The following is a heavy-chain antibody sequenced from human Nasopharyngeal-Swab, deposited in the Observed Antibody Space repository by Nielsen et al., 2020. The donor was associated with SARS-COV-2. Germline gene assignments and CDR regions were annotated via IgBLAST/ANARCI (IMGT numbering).Heavy chain of an antibody. CDR1: GFSLSNARMG. CDR2: IFSNDEK. D-gene: IGHD3-22*01. J-gene: IGHJ4*02. V-gene: IGHV2-26*01. Sequence: SGPTLVKPTETLTLTCTVSGFSLSNARMGVSWIRQPPGKALEWLAHIFSNDEKSYSTSLKSRLTISKDTSKSQVVLTMTNMDPVDTATYYCARYYYDSSGYPYFDCWGQGTLVTVSS. CDR3: ARYYYDSSGYPYFDC.